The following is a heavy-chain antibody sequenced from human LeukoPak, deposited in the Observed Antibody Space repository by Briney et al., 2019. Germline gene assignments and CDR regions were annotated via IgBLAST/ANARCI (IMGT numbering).Heavy chain of an antibody. V-gene: IGHV3-48*01. J-gene: IGHJ4*02. CDR3: ARETSGVDY. CDR2: ISSSSSTI. CDR1: GFTFSSYS. D-gene: IGHD3-10*01. Sequence: GGSLRLSCAASGFTFSSYSMNWVRQAPGKGLEWVSYISSSSSTIYYADSVKGRFTISRDNAKNSLYLQMNSLRAEDTAVYYRARETSGVDYWGQGTLVTVSS.